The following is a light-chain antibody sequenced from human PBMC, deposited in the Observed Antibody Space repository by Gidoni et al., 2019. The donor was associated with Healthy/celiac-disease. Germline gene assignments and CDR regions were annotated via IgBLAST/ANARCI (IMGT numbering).Light chain of an antibody. V-gene: IGKV3-20*01. CDR1: QSVSSSY. Sequence: EIVLTQSPGTLSLSPGERATLSCRASQSVSSSYLAWYQQKPGQAPRLLIYGASSRATGIPDRFSGSGSGTDFTLTISRLEPEDFAVYYCQQYETFGQGTKVKIK. CDR3: QQYET. CDR2: GAS. J-gene: IGKJ1*01.